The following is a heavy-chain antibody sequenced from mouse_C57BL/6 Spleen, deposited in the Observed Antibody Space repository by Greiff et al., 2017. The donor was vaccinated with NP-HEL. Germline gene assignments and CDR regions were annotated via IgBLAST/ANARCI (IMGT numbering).Heavy chain of an antibody. D-gene: IGHD2-3*01. Sequence: VQLQQSGAELVRPGTSVKVSCKASGYAFTNYLIEWVKQRPGQGLEWIGVINPGSGGTNYNEKFKGKATLTADKSSSTAYMQRSSLTSEDSAVYFCARSFDGYSPAWFAYWGQGTLVTVSA. J-gene: IGHJ3*01. CDR3: ARSFDGYSPAWFAY. CDR1: GYAFTNYL. V-gene: IGHV1-54*01. CDR2: INPGSGGT.